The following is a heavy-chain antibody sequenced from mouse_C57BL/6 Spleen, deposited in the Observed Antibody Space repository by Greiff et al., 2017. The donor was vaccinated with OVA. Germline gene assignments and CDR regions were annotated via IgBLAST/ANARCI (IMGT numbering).Heavy chain of an antibody. CDR2: INPSTGDP. CDR1: GYSFTGYF. CDR3: ARRGDYYGSRAFPFDY. D-gene: IGHD1-1*01. Sequence: VQLQQSGPELVKPGDSVKISCKASGYSFTGYFLTFFLPIPVKSLAWIVRINPSTGDPFYNQKFKGKATLTVDKSSSTAHMELRSLTSEDSAVYYCARRGDYYGSRAFPFDYWGQGTTLTVSS. J-gene: IGHJ2*01. V-gene: IGHV1-20*01.